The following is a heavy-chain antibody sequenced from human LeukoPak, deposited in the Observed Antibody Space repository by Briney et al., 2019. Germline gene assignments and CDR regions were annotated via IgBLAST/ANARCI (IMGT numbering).Heavy chain of an antibody. CDR3: ASTFRCSGGSCPH. CDR1: GFTFRSYS. V-gene: IGHV3-48*02. Sequence: GGSLRLSCAASGFTFRSYSMNWVRQAPGKGLEWVSYISSSSSGTIYYADSVKGRFTISRDNAKNSLYLQMNSLRDEDTAVYYCASTFRCSGGSCPHWGQGTLVTVSS. CDR2: ISSSSSGTI. D-gene: IGHD2-15*01. J-gene: IGHJ4*02.